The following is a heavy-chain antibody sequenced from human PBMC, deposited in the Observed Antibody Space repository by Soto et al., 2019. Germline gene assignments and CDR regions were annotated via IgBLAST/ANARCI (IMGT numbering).Heavy chain of an antibody. CDR3: ARLGGSRTPFDYYDSSGYYSADAFDI. Sequence: SETLSLTCTVSGGSISSSSYYWGWIRQPPGKGLEWIGSIYYSGSTYYNPSLKSRVTISVDTSKNQFSLKLSSVTAADTAVYYCARLGGSRTPFDYYDSSGYYSADAFDIWGQGTMVTVSS. V-gene: IGHV4-39*01. J-gene: IGHJ3*02. CDR1: GGSISSSSYY. D-gene: IGHD3-22*01. CDR2: IYYSGST.